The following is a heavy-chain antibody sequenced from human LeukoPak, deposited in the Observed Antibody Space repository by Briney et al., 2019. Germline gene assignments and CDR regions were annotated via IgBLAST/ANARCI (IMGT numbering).Heavy chain of an antibody. V-gene: IGHV1-2*02. CDR2: INPNSGGT. J-gene: IGHJ4*02. CDR3: AREWGASSYFGSGSTSNYDY. CDR1: GYTFTGYY. Sequence: GASVKVSCKASGYTFTGYYMHWVRQTPGQGLEWMGWINPNSGGTNYAQKFQGRVTMTRDTSISTAYMELSRLRSDDTAVYYCAREWGASSYFGSGSTSNYDYWGQGTLVTVSS. D-gene: IGHD3-10*01.